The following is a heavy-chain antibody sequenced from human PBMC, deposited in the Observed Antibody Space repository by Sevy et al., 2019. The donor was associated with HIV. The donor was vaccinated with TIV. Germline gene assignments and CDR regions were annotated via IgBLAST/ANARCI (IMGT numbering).Heavy chain of an antibody. CDR2: ITGSSDYI. CDR3: AKWDADRRWYFDY. D-gene: IGHD1-26*01. Sequence: GGSLRLSCAASGFSFSNYNMNWVRQAPGKGLEWVSSITGSSDYIYYAGSVKGRFTISRDNAKNSLYLRMNSLKTEDTAVYYCAKWDADRRWYFDYWGQGILVTVSS. J-gene: IGHJ4*02. CDR1: GFSFSNYN. V-gene: IGHV3-21*06.